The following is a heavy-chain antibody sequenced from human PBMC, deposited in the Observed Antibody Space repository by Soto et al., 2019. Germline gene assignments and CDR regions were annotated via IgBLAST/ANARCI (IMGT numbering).Heavy chain of an antibody. CDR2: ISGSGGST. CDR1: GFTFSSYA. D-gene: IGHD3-22*01. CDR3: AKSPYYYDSSGYYFDY. J-gene: IGHJ4*02. V-gene: IGHV3-23*01. Sequence: PGESLKISCAASGFTFSSYAMSWVRQAPGKGLEWVSAISGSGGSTYYADSVKGRFTISRDNSKNTLYLQMNSLRAEDTAVYYCAKSPYYYDSSGYYFDYWGQGTLVTVSS.